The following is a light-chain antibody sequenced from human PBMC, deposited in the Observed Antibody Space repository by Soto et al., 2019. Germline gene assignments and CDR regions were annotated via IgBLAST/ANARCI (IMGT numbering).Light chain of an antibody. V-gene: IGLV1-36*01. J-gene: IGLJ2*01. CDR1: TSNIGNNT. CDR2: YDD. Sequence: QSVLTQPSSVSEAPGQRVTISCSGSTSNIGNNTVNWYQQLPGRAPKLLVFYDDVLPAGVSDRFSGSKSGTSASLAISGLQSEDEADYYCATWDDSLNAPVFGGGTKVTVL. CDR3: ATWDDSLNAPV.